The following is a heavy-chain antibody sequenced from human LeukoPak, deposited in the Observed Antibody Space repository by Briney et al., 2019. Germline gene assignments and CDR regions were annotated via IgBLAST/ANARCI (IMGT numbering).Heavy chain of an antibody. D-gene: IGHD5-12*01. J-gene: IGHJ3*01. Sequence: PGGSLRLSCAASGFDFSSSYMSWVRQAPGKGLEWVSVFYSSGSIYYADSVKGRLTISRDKSKNTPYLQMNSLRDDDTAVYFCARSVGWLTSPGALDVWGQGTVVAVSS. V-gene: IGHV3-53*01. CDR3: ARSVGWLTSPGALDV. CDR2: FYSSGSI. CDR1: GFDFSSSY.